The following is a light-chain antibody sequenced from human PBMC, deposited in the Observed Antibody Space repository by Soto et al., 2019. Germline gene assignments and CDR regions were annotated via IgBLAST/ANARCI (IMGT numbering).Light chain of an antibody. CDR3: LRYGDSPPAYT. CDR1: QSVSSRN. Sequence: EIVLTQSPGTVSLSPGERATLSCRASQSVSSRNLAWYRQKPGQAPSLLIFGASNRATGIPDRFSGSGSGTDFTLPISRLEPEDCAVYYCLRYGDSPPAYTFGQGTKLAIK. CDR2: GAS. V-gene: IGKV3-20*01. J-gene: IGKJ2*01.